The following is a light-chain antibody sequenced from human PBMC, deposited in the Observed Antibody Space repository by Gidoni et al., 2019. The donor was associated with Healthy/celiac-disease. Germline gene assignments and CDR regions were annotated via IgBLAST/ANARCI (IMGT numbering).Light chain of an antibody. CDR1: QSVSSY. Sequence: EIVLTQSPATLPLSPGERATLSCRASQSVSSYLVWYQQKPGQAPRLLSYDASNRATGIPARFSGSGSGTDFTLTISSLEPEDFAVYYCQQRSNWPAYTFGQGTKLEIK. CDR3: QQRSNWPAYT. CDR2: DAS. V-gene: IGKV3-11*01. J-gene: IGKJ2*01.